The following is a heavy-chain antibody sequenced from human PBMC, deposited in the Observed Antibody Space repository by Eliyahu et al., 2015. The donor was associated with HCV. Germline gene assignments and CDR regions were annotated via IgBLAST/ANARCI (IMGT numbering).Heavy chain of an antibody. CDR2: IYYXGST. Sequence: QVQLQESGPGLVKPSETLSLTCTVPGGSISSYYWXWIRQPPGKGLEWIGYIYYXGSTNXNPSLKSRVTISIDTSKNQFSLKLISVTAADTAVYYCARGNTAMAWGLWYFDYWGQGTLVTVSS. D-gene: IGHD5-18*01. V-gene: IGHV4-59*01. CDR3: ARGNTAMAWGLWYFDY. CDR1: GGSISSYY. J-gene: IGHJ4*02.